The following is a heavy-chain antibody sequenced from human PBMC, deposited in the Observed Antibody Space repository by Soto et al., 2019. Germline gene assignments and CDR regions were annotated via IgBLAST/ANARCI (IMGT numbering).Heavy chain of an antibody. CDR2: IDPSDSYT. J-gene: IGHJ6*02. D-gene: IGHD5-18*01. V-gene: IGHV5-10-1*03. CDR1: GYSFTSYW. CDR3: ARHFVDTAMAPYYYYGMDV. Sequence: EVQLVQSGAEVKKPGESLRISCKGSGYSFTSYWISWVRQMPGKGLEWMGRIDPSDSYTNYSPSFQGHVTISADKSISTAYLQWSSLKASDTAMYDCARHFVDTAMAPYYYYGMDVWGHGTTVTVSS.